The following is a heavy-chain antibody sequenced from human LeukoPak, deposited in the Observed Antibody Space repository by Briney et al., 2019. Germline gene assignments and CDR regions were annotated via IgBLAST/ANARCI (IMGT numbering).Heavy chain of an antibody. J-gene: IGHJ1*01. CDR2: VYYSGTI. V-gene: IGHV4-59*08. Sequence: PSETLSLTCTVSGGAIDNYYWSWIRQPPGKGLEWIAYVYYSGTINYNPSLESRVTISVDTSKNQFSLMLTSVAAADTAVYYCARHGTAAGPFQLWGQGTLVTVSS. CDR1: GGAIDNYY. CDR3: ARHGTAAGPFQL. D-gene: IGHD2-21*02.